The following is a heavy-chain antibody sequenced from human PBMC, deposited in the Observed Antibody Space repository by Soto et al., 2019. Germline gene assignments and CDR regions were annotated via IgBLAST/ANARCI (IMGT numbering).Heavy chain of an antibody. J-gene: IGHJ4*02. D-gene: IGHD3-16*01. CDR3: AKDRRAGGNSAFYFDF. CDR2: ISATGGGT. CDR1: GFKFSNYA. V-gene: IGHV3-23*01. Sequence: GGSLRLSCAASGFKFSNYAMSWVRQAPGKGLEWVSLISATGGGTYYADSVKGRFTISRDNSHNTLYLQVHSLTAEDTAVYYCAKDRRAGGNSAFYFDFWGQGAQVTVPS.